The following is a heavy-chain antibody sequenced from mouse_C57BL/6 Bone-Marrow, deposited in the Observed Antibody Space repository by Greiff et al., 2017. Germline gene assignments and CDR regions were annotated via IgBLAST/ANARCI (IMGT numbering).Heavy chain of an antibody. CDR2: IDPENGDT. CDR3: TRIAY. Sequence: LVESGAELVRPGASVKLSCTASGFNINDDYMHWVKQRPEQGLEWIGWIDPENGDTEYASKFQGKATITVDTSSNTAYLQLSSLTSEDTAVYYCTRIAYWGQGTLVTVSA. J-gene: IGHJ3*01. CDR1: GFNINDDY. V-gene: IGHV14-4*01.